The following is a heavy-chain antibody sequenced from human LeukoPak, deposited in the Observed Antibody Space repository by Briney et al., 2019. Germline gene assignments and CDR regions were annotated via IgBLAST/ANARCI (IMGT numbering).Heavy chain of an antibody. V-gene: IGHV4-39*07. Sequence: SETLSLTCTVSGGSISSSSYYWGWIRQPPGKGLEWIGSIYYSGSTYYNPSLKSRVTISVDTSKNQFSLKLSSVTAADTAVYYCARSGVGLATYYYDSSGFDYWGQGTLVTVSS. CDR3: ARSGVGLATYYYDSSGFDY. J-gene: IGHJ4*02. CDR1: GGSISSSSYY. D-gene: IGHD3-22*01. CDR2: IYYSGST.